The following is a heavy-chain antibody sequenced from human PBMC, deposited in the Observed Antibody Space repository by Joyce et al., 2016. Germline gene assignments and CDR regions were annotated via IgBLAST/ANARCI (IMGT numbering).Heavy chain of an antibody. J-gene: IGHJ4*02. CDR1: GYTFGLFA. CDR3: ARPGGFGELISGRRVYFCDY. V-gene: IGHV1-3*01. Sequence: QVQLVQSGAEVKQPGSSVKISCVASGYTFGLFAIHWVRQAPGQGLEWMGRINDGNSHKKDSQKYQGKVTLTSDTSARTAYMEMSGLRPEETAVYYCARPGGFGELISGRRVYFCDYWGQGTLVTVSS. CDR2: INDGNSHK. D-gene: IGHD3-10*01.